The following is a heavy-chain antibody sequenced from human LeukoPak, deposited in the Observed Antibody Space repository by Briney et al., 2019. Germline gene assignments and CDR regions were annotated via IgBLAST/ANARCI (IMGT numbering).Heavy chain of an antibody. V-gene: IGHV3-30*18. CDR2: ISYDENNK. D-gene: IGHD6-19*01. Sequence: GGSLRLSCAASGFTFSSHGMHWVRQAPGKGLEWVAVISYDENNKYYADSVKGRFTISRDNSKNTLYLQMNSLRAEDTAVYYCAKDQAIAVAHAFDIWGQGTMVTVSS. J-gene: IGHJ3*02. CDR3: AKDQAIAVAHAFDI. CDR1: GFTFSSHG.